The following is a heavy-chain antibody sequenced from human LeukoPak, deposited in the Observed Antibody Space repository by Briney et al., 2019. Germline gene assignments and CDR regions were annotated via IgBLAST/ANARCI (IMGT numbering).Heavy chain of an antibody. CDR1: GFTFSGYS. CDR3: ARLAESSWTDY. J-gene: IGHJ4*02. Sequence: GGSLRLSCAASGFTFSGYSMNWVRQAPGKGLEWVSSISSSSSYIYYADSVKGRFAISRDNAKNSLYLQMNSLRAEDTAVYYCARLAESSWTDYWGQGTLVTVSS. D-gene: IGHD6-13*01. CDR2: ISSSSSYI. V-gene: IGHV3-21*01.